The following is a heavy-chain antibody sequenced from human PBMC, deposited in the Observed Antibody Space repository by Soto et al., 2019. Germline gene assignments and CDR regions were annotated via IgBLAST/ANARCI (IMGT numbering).Heavy chain of an antibody. CDR2: IWYDGSNK. Sequence: GGSLRLSCAASGFTFSSYGMHWVRQAPGKGLEWVAVIWYDGSNKYYADSVKGRFTISRDNSKNTLYLQMNSLRAEDTAVYYCARDLRNTVFWYFDLWGRGTLVTVSS. V-gene: IGHV3-33*08. D-gene: IGHD4-4*01. CDR3: ARDLRNTVFWYFDL. J-gene: IGHJ2*01. CDR1: GFTFSSYG.